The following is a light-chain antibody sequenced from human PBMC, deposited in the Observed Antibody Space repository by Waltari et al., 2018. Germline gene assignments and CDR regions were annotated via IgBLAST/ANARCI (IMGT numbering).Light chain of an antibody. V-gene: IGLV4-69*01. CDR3: QTWGTGIHVV. Sequence: QLVLSQSPSASASPGASVTLTCTLTSGHSSHALACPPQQPEKGPRYLMKLNSDGSHSKGDGIPDRFSGSSSGAERYLTISSLQSEDEADYYCQTWGTGIHVVFGGGTKLTVL. CDR2: LNSDGSH. J-gene: IGLJ2*01. CDR1: SGHSSHA.